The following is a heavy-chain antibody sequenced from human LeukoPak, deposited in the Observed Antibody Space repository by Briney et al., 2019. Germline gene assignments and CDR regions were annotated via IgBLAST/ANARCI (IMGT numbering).Heavy chain of an antibody. CDR1: GGSISSRNW. J-gene: IGHJ4*02. D-gene: IGHD3-16*01. CDR2: MYHSGSI. V-gene: IGHV4-4*02. CDR3: ARVVSYYDYPYYFDY. Sequence: PSETLSLTCTVSGGSISSRNWWSWVRQPPGKGLEWIGEMYHSGSINYNPSLKSRVTISVDISKNQFSLRLNSVTAADTAVYYCARVVSYYDYPYYFDYWGQGTLVTVSS.